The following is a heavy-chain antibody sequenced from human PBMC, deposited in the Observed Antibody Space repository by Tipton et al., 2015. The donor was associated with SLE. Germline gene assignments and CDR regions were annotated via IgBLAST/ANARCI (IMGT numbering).Heavy chain of an antibody. D-gene: IGHD3-22*01. J-gene: IGHJ4*02. CDR3: ARDEYRYDTTGYHLLGHFDF. CDR2: IYHSESP. CDR1: GGSIISSSW. V-gene: IGHV4-4*02. Sequence: TLSLTCGVSGGSIISSSWWSWVRQPPGKGLEWIGDIYHSESPNYNPSLKSRVTISIGRSKNQFSLNLSSVTAADTAVYYCARDEYRYDTTGYHLLGHFDFWGQGTLVTVSS.